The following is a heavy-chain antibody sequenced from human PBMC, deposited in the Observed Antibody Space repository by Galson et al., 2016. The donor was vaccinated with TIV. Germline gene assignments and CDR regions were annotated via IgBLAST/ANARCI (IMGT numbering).Heavy chain of an antibody. CDR1: GYTFPDYY. CDR3: ARAAPDQHFDY. CDR2: VNPDGGET. V-gene: IGHV1-46*01. Sequence: SVKVSCKASGYTFPDYYMHWVRQAPGEGLEWMGIVNPDGGETNYTQKFQDRVITSRDMSTTTVYMELSSLRSKDTAMYFCARAAPDQHFDYWGQGSLVTVSS. J-gene: IGHJ4*02. D-gene: IGHD6-13*01.